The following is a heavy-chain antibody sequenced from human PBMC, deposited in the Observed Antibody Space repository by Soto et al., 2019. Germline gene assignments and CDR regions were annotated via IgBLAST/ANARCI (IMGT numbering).Heavy chain of an antibody. Sequence: SETLSLTCAVYGGSFSGYYWSWIRQPPGKGLEWIGEINHSGSTNYNPSLKSRVTISVDTSKNQFSLKLSSVTAADTAVYYCAREVWGKWLRLLDYWGQGTLVTVSS. D-gene: IGHD5-12*01. CDR3: AREVWGKWLRLLDY. CDR1: GGSFSGYY. J-gene: IGHJ4*02. V-gene: IGHV4-34*01. CDR2: INHSGST.